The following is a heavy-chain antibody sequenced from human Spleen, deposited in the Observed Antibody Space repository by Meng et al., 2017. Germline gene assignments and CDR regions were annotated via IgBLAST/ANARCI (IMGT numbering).Heavy chain of an antibody. D-gene: IGHD4-17*01. Sequence: GGSLRLSCAASGFTFSSYEMNWVRQAPGKGLEWVSYISSSGSTIYYADSVKGRFTISRDNAKNSLYLQMNSLRAEDTAVYYCASEVYGDYGTGEPIWGQGTMVTVSS. J-gene: IGHJ3*02. CDR3: ASEVYGDYGTGEPI. CDR1: GFTFSSYE. V-gene: IGHV3-48*03. CDR2: ISSSGSTI.